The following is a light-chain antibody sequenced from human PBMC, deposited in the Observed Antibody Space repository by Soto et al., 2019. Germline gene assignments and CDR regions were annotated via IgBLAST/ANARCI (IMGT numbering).Light chain of an antibody. CDR2: GGT. CDR3: HSYDSFLIGVI. Sequence: QSALTQPASVSGSPGQSITISCTGSSSDVGSFHLVPWYQQQPGKAPKVIIYGGTKRPSGVPNRFSASKSGNSASLTISGLQAEDEADYYCHSYDSFLIGVIFGGGTKLTVL. CDR1: SSDVGSFHL. V-gene: IGLV2-23*01. J-gene: IGLJ2*01.